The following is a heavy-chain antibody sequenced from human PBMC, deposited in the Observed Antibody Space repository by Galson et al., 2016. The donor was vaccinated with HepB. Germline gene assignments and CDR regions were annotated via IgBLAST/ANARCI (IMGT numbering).Heavy chain of an antibody. CDR1: GDSMSSGDYF. J-gene: IGHJ4*02. CDR3: ARAPPWKIYWYYFDY. Sequence: TLSLTCTVSGDSMSSGDYFWSWLRQHPGKGLEWIGYIYYSGRTHYSPFLRSRVTISIDTSNNQFSLKLSSVTAADTAVYYCARAPPWKIYWYYFDYWGQGTLVTASS. V-gene: IGHV4-31*03. CDR2: IYYSGRT. D-gene: IGHD1-1*01.